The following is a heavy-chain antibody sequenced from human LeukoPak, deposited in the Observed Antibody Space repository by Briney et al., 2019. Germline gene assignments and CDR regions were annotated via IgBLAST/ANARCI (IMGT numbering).Heavy chain of an antibody. V-gene: IGHV4-61*02. J-gene: IGHJ4*02. CDR2: IYTSGST. CDR1: GGSVSSGSYY. D-gene: IGHD6-19*01. CDR3: ARYSGWYFDY. Sequence: SETLSLTCTVSGGSVSSGSYYWSWIRQPAGKGLEWTGRIYTSGSTNYNPSLKSRVTISVDTSKHQFSLKLRSVTAADTAVYYCARYSGWYFDYWGQGTLVTVSS.